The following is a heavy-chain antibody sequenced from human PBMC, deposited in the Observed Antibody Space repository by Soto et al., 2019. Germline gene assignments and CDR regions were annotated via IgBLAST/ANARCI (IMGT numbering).Heavy chain of an antibody. CDR3: ATDHGAAAGYYYYGMDV. CDR2: FDPEDGET. CDR1: GYTLTELS. J-gene: IGHJ6*02. D-gene: IGHD6-13*01. Sequence: GASVKVSCKVSGYTLTELSMHWVRQAPGKGLEWMGGFDPEDGETIHAQKFQGRVTMTEDTSTDTAYMELSSLRSEDTAVYYCATDHGAAAGYYYYGMDVWGQGTTVTVSS. V-gene: IGHV1-24*01.